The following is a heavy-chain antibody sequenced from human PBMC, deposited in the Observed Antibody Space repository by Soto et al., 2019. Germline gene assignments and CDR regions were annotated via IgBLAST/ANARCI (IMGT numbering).Heavy chain of an antibody. CDR2: TYYSGST. V-gene: IGHV4-31*03. CDR1: GGSISSGGYY. J-gene: IGHJ6*02. Sequence: QVQLQESGPGLVKPSQTLSLTCTVSGGSISSGGYYWSWIRQHPGKGLEWIGYTYYSGSTYYNPSLKSRVTISVDTSKNQFSLKLSSVTAADTAVYYCARAELERRGDYYYYYGMDVWGQGTTVTVSS. CDR3: ARAELERRGDYYYYYGMDV. D-gene: IGHD1-1*01.